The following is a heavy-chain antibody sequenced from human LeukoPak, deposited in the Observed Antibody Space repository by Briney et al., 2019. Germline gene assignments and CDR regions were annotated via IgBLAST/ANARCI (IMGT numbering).Heavy chain of an antibody. Sequence: QPGGSLRLSCAASGFTFTTYAMSWVRQAPGKGLEWVSRISGSGASTYYADSVRGRFTISRDSSKNTVYPQMNSLTAGDTAVYYCARLNTAMVLAFDIWGQGTMVTVSS. CDR3: ARLNTAMVLAFDI. J-gene: IGHJ3*02. CDR1: GFTFTTYA. D-gene: IGHD5-18*01. CDR2: ISGSGAST. V-gene: IGHV3-23*01.